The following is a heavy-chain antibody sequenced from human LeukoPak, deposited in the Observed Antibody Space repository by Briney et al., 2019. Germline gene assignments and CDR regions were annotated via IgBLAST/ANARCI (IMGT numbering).Heavy chain of an antibody. J-gene: IGHJ4*02. CDR2: VIPIFGTA. V-gene: IGHV1-69*13. D-gene: IGHD6-6*01. CDR3: ARGRIAARRSVYYFDY. CDR1: GGTFSSYA. Sequence: SVKVSCKASGGTFSSYAISWVRQAPGQGLEWMGGVIPIFGTANYAQKFQGRVTITADESTSTAYMELSSLRSEDTAVYYCARGRIAARRSVYYFDYWGQGTLVTVSS.